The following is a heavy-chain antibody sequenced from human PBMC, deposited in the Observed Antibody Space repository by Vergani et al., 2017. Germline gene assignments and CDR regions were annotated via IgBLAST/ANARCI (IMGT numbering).Heavy chain of an antibody. Sequence: EVQLLQSEGAVVQPGGSLRLSCVASGFTFSSHAMSWVRQGHGQGLEWVSSIKNTGDSTHYADSVKGRFTVSRDIAKNLVYLQMNSLRVDDTAVYHCARDRRYCNNKTCLPANSFDQWGQGTLVSVSS. V-gene: IGHV3-23*01. CDR3: ARDRRYCNNKTCLPANSFDQ. CDR2: IKNTGDST. D-gene: IGHD2-8*01. J-gene: IGHJ4*02. CDR1: GFTFSSHA.